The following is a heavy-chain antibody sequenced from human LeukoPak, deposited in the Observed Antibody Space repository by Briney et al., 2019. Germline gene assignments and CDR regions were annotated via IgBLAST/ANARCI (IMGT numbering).Heavy chain of an antibody. CDR3: AREGRADYGDHPGGD. J-gene: IGHJ4*02. Sequence: GGSLRLSCAASGFTFDDYAMHWVRQAPGKGLEWVSLISWDGGSTYYADSVKGRFTISRDNSKNSLYLQMNSLRAEDTALYYCAREGRADYGDHPGGDWGQGTLVTVSS. D-gene: IGHD4-17*01. V-gene: IGHV3-43D*03. CDR1: GFTFDDYA. CDR2: ISWDGGST.